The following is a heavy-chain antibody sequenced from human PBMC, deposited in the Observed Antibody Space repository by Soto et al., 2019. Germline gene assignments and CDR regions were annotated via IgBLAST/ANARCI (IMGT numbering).Heavy chain of an antibody. Sequence: PGGSLRLSCAASGFSLNDYGMHWVRQPPGKGLEWLADISYDGRNKYYTDSVRGRFTISRDISKGTLYLQMNSLRPEDTAVYYCAKSNRGAYDTPDFWCQGTPVTVSS. CDR1: GFSLNDYG. J-gene: IGHJ4*02. D-gene: IGHD3-22*01. CDR3: AKSNRGAYDTPDF. V-gene: IGHV3-30*18. CDR2: ISYDGRNK.